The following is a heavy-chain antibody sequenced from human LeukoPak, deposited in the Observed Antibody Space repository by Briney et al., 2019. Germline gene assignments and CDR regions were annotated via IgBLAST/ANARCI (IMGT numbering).Heavy chain of an antibody. J-gene: IGHJ4*02. CDR1: GFTVSSNY. Sequence: GGSLRLSCAASGFTVSSNYMSWVRQAPGKGLEWVANIKQDGSEKYYVDSVKGRFIISRDSAKNSLYLQVNSLRAEDTAVYYCARRAGAYSHPYDYWGQGTLVTVSS. V-gene: IGHV3-7*01. CDR2: IKQDGSEK. CDR3: ARRAGAYSHPYDY. D-gene: IGHD4/OR15-4a*01.